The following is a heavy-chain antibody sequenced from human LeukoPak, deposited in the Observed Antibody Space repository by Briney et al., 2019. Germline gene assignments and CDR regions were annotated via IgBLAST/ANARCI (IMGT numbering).Heavy chain of an antibody. V-gene: IGHV4-34*01. CDR1: GGSFSGYY. CDR2: INHSGST. CDR3: ARGAAAAADFDY. J-gene: IGHJ4*02. D-gene: IGHD6-13*01. Sequence: SETLSLTCAVYGGSFSGYYWSWIRQPPGKGLEWTGEINHSGSTNYNPSLKSRVTISVDTSKNQFSLKLSSVTAADTAVYYCARGAAAAADFDYWGQGTLVTVSS.